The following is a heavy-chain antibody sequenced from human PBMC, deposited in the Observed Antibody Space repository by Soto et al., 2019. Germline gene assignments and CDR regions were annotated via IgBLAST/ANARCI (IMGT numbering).Heavy chain of an antibody. J-gene: IGHJ1*01. CDR2: FYWDDDK. CDR3: AHITVIPSAEYFQH. Sequence: QITLKESGPTVVKPTQTLTLTCTFSGFSLSTTGVGVAWIRQPPGQALEWLAFFYWDDDKRYNPFLMGRLTITKDTSKNQVVLTMTNMDPVDTATYFCAHITVIPSAEYFQHWGQGTRVTVSS. V-gene: IGHV2-5*02. CDR1: GFSLSTTGVG. D-gene: IGHD3-22*01.